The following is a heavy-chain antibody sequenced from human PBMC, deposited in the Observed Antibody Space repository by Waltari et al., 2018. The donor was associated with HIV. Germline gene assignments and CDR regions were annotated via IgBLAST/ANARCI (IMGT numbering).Heavy chain of an antibody. CDR1: DFNVDQNY. J-gene: IGHJ6*02. V-gene: IGHV3-53*01. CDR2: IYIDGKV. D-gene: IGHD3-22*01. CDR3: ARFATHFYEGYRWNGFEAYGMDV. Sequence: VHLVESGGTLVQPGGSLRLSCLVSDFNVDQNYWTWVRQPPGKRLELVATIYIDGKVCSADSVKGRFTLSRDTSKNTLYLQMSGLRVDDTATYYCARFATHFYEGYRWNGFEAYGMDVWGRGTTVTISS.